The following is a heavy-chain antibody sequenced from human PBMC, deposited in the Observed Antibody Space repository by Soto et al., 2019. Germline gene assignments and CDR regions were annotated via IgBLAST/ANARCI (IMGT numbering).Heavy chain of an antibody. Sequence: SETLSLTCAVYGGSFSGYYWSWIRQPPGKGLEWIGEINHSGSTNYNPSLKSRVTISVDTSKNQFSLKLSSVTAADTAVYYCAREDGYYGSGSYYGYWGQGTLVTVSS. CDR1: GGSFSGYY. J-gene: IGHJ4*02. CDR3: AREDGYYGSGSYYGY. V-gene: IGHV4-34*01. CDR2: INHSGST. D-gene: IGHD3-10*01.